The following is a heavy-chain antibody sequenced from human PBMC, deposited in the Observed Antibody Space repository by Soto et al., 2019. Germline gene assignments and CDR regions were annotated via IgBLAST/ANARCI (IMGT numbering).Heavy chain of an antibody. CDR1: GASISGSY. Sequence: TLSLTCTVSGASISGSYWSWIRKSAGKGLEWIGRIYATGTTDYNPSLKSRVMMSVDTSKKQFSLKLRSVTAADTAVYYCVRDGTKTLRDWFDPWGQGISVTVSS. J-gene: IGHJ5*02. CDR2: IYATGTT. CDR3: VRDGTKTLRDWFDP. V-gene: IGHV4-4*07. D-gene: IGHD1-1*01.